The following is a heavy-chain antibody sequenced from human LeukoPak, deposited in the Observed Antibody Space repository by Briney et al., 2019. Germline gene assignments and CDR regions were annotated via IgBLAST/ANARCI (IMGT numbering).Heavy chain of an antibody. CDR2: ISSSTI. CDR1: GFTFDDYA. Sequence: GESLRLSCAASGFTFDDYAMHWVRQAPGKGLEWVSYISSSTIYYADSVKGRFTISRDNAKNSLYLQMNSLRDEDTAVYYCASAGSGLYWGQGTLVTVSS. V-gene: IGHV3-48*02. J-gene: IGHJ4*02. CDR3: ASAGSGLY. D-gene: IGHD6-19*01.